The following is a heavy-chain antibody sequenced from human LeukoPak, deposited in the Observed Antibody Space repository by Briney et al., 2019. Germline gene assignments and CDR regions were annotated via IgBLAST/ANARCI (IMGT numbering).Heavy chain of an antibody. Sequence: GGSLRLSCAASGFNFTSYWMSWVRQAPGKGLHWVANIKPDGSEKYFVDSVKGRFTISRDNTKNSLYLLMNSLRVEDTAVYYCARSPDGFDYWGQGTLVTGSS. J-gene: IGHJ4*02. CDR1: GFNFTSYW. CDR2: IKPDGSEK. V-gene: IGHV3-7*01. CDR3: ARSPDGFDY.